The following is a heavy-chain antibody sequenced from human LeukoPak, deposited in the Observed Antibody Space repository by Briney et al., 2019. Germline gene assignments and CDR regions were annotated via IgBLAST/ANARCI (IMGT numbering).Heavy chain of an antibody. Sequence: GASVKVSCKASGYTFTNYGISWVRQAPGQGLEWMGWISAYNGNTNYAQKLQGRVTMTTDTSTSTAYMELRSLRSDDTAVYYCARAVVVAATRGNWFDPWGQGTLVTVSS. CDR3: ARAVVVAATRGNWFDP. CDR2: ISAYNGNT. V-gene: IGHV1-18*01. CDR1: GYTFTNYG. D-gene: IGHD2-15*01. J-gene: IGHJ5*02.